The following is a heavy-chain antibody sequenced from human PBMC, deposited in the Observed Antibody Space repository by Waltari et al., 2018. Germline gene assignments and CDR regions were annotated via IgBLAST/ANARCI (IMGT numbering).Heavy chain of an antibody. CDR2: ISSSSSYI. CDR3: ARDLRIAVDEYYFDY. D-gene: IGHD6-19*01. CDR1: GFTFSSYS. V-gene: IGHV3-21*01. Sequence: EVQLVESGGGLVKPGGSLRLSCAASGFTFSSYSMNWVRQAQGKGLEWVSSISSSSSYIYYADSVKGRFTISRDNAKNSLYLQMNSLRAEDTAVYYCARDLRIAVDEYYFDYWGQGTLVTVSS. J-gene: IGHJ4*02.